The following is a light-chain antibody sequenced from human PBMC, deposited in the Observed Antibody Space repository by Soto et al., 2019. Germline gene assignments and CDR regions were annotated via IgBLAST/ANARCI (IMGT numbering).Light chain of an antibody. V-gene: IGKV3-15*01. CDR2: GAS. Sequence: EIVMTQSPASLSVSPGERATLSCRASQSVSSNLAWYQQKPGQAPRLLIHGASTRATGIPARFSGSGSGTEFTLTISRLEPEDFAVYYCQQYGNSAWTFGQGTKVDIK. J-gene: IGKJ1*01. CDR3: QQYGNSAWT. CDR1: QSVSSN.